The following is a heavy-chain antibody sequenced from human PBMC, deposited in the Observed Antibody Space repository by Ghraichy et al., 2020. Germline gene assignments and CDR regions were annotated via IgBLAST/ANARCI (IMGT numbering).Heavy chain of an antibody. D-gene: IGHD5-24*01. CDR1: GFSFSDSW. Sequence: GGSLRLSCAVSGFSFSDSWMTWVRQTPGKRLEWVAHINEDGSKRYYVDSVKGRYTISRDNAKNSLYLQMNSLRDEDTAVYYCTRDRAYKAFDYWGQGTLVIVSS. CDR2: INEDGSKR. V-gene: IGHV3-7*01. CDR3: TRDRAYKAFDY. J-gene: IGHJ4*02.